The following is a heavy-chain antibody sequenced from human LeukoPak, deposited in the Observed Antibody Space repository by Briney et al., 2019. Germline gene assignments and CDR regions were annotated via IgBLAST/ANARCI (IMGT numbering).Heavy chain of an antibody. Sequence: GASVKVSCKASGYSFTDYYIHWVRQAPGQGLEWMGWIDPDSGGTNSAQKLRGRVTMTRDTSISTAYMELIRLTSHDSAVYSCARDLRVTAWYHDVFDIWGQETMVTVSS. CDR1: GYSFTDYY. D-gene: IGHD6-13*01. V-gene: IGHV1-2*02. CDR2: IDPDSGGT. CDR3: ARDLRVTAWYHDVFDI. J-gene: IGHJ3*02.